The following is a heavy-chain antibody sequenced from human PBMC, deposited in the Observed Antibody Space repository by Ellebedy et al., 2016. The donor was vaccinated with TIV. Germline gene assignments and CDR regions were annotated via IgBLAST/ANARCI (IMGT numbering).Heavy chain of an antibody. Sequence: PGGSLRLSCEASGIIVSDYFMNWVRQAPGKGLEWVSVLYPDAKTNYTDSVNGRFIVSSDSSKNTLYLQMNSLTAEDTAVDYCARDPGGGGDFGDNWFDPWGQGTLVTVSS. CDR2: LYPDAKT. D-gene: IGHD2-21*01. V-gene: IGHV3-66*01. CDR1: GIIVSDYF. CDR3: ARDPGGGGDFGDNWFDP. J-gene: IGHJ5*02.